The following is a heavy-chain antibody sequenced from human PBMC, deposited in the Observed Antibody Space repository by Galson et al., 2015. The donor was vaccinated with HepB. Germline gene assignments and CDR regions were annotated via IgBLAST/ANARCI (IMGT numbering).Heavy chain of an antibody. J-gene: IGHJ4*02. Sequence: SETLSLTCTVSGGSISSSSYYWGWVRQPPGKGLEWVGSIYYSGSTYYNPSLKSRVTISVDTSKNQFSLKLSSVTAADTAVYYCARERYCSGGSCYLLFFRGGDFDYWGQGTLVTVSS. V-gene: IGHV4-39*01. CDR3: ARERYCSGGSCYLLFFRGGDFDY. CDR2: IYYSGST. CDR1: GGSISSSSYY. D-gene: IGHD2-15*01.